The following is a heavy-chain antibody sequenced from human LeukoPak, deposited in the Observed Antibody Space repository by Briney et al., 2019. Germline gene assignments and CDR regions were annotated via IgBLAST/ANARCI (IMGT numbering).Heavy chain of an antibody. Sequence: GGSLRLSCAASGFTFSSYSMNWDRQAPGKGLEWVSSISSSSSYIYYAGSVKGRFTISRDNAKNSLYLQMNSLRAEDTAVYYCARDQYDAFDIWGQGTMVTVSS. CDR2: ISSSSSYI. CDR3: ARDQYDAFDI. CDR1: GFTFSSYS. J-gene: IGHJ3*02. V-gene: IGHV3-21*01. D-gene: IGHD2-2*01.